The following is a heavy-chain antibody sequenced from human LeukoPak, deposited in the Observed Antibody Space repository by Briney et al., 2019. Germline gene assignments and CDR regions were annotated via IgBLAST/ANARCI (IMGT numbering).Heavy chain of an antibody. D-gene: IGHD1-26*01. J-gene: IGHJ4*02. CDR3: ARAYTGSFSGTLQY. CDR2: ISPSGITT. V-gene: IGHV3-11*04. CDR1: GFTFSDYY. Sequence: GGSLRLSCAASGFTFSDYYMTWIRQAPGKGLEWVSYISPSGITTYYTDSVKGRFTISRANAKNSLSLQINSLRVDDTALYYCARAYTGSFSGTLQYWGRGTLVTVSS.